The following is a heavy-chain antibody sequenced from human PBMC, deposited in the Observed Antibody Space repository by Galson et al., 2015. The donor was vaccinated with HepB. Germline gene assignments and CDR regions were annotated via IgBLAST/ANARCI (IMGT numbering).Heavy chain of an antibody. J-gene: IGHJ6*03. D-gene: IGHD3-3*01. CDR1: GFTFSSYG. CDR3: AKDHEVLRLNYYMDV. CDR2: ISYDGSNK. V-gene: IGHV3-30*18. Sequence: SLRLSCAASGFTFSSYGMHWVRQAPGKGLEWVAVISYDGSNKYYADSVKGRFTISRDNSKNTLYLQMNSLRAEDTAVYYCAKDHEVLRLNYYMDVWGKGTTVTVSS.